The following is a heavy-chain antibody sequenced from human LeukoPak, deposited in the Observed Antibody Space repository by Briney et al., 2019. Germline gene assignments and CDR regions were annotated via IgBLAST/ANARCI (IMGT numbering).Heavy chain of an antibody. CDR1: GFAFSSYW. CDR3: TREYHYLIAMAGYYFDY. CDR2: IKQDGSEK. Sequence: PGGSLRLSCAASGFAFSSYWMSWVRQAPGKGLEWVAKIKQDGSEKYFVDSVKGRFTISRDNAKNSLYLQMSSLRAEDTAVYYCTREYHYLIAMAGYYFDYWGQGTLVTVSS. V-gene: IGHV3-7*01. J-gene: IGHJ4*02. D-gene: IGHD6-19*01.